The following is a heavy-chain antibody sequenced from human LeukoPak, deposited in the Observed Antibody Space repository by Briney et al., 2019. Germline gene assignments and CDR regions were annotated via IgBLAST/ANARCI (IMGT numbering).Heavy chain of an antibody. CDR3: ASLYSSGWYLTDY. CDR1: RFTFSSYA. J-gene: IGHJ4*02. V-gene: IGHV3-30-3*01. Sequence: PGRSLRLSCAASRFTFSSYAMHWVRQAPGKGLERVALISYDGSDKYYADSVKGRFTISRDNSKNTLYLHMNSLRIEDTAVYYCASLYSSGWYLTDYWGQGTLVTVSS. D-gene: IGHD6-19*01. CDR2: ISYDGSDK.